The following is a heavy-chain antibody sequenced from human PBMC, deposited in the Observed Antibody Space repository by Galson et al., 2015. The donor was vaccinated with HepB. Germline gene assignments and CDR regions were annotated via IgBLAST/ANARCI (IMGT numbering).Heavy chain of an antibody. Sequence: SLRLSCAASGFTFSSYGMHWVRQAPGKGLEWVAVIWYDGSNKYYADSVKGRFTISRDNSKNTLYLQMNSLRAEDTAVYYCARGPHGVVIDYWGQGTLVTVSS. J-gene: IGHJ4*02. CDR2: IWYDGSNK. D-gene: IGHD2-21*01. V-gene: IGHV3-33*01. CDR1: GFTFSSYG. CDR3: ARGPHGVVIDY.